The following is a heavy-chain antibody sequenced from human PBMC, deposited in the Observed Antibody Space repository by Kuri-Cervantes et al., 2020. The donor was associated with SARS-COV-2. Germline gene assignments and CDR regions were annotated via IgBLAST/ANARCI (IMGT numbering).Heavy chain of an antibody. CDR2: IIPIFGTA. D-gene: IGHD2-2*02. Sequence: SVKVSCKASGGTFSSYAISWVRQAPGQGLEWMGRIIPIFGTANYAQKFQGRVTITADESTSTAYMELSSLRSEDTAVYYCARDDGPAAIGGAWFDPWGQGTLVTVSS. CDR3: ARDDGPAAIGGAWFDP. CDR1: GGTFSSYA. J-gene: IGHJ5*02. V-gene: IGHV1-69*13.